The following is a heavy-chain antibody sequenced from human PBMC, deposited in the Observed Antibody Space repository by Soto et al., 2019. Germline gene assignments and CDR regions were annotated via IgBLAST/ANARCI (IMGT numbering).Heavy chain of an antibody. CDR2: INHSGST. CDR3: AINGGYENPQHYYHYMDV. CDR1: GGSFSGYY. J-gene: IGHJ6*03. V-gene: IGHV4-34*01. Sequence: SETLSLTCAVYGGSFSGYYWSWIRKPPGKGLEWIGEINHSGSTNYNPSLKSRVTISVDTSKNQFSLKLSSVTAADTAVYYCAINGGYENPQHYYHYMDVWGKGTTVTVSS. D-gene: IGHD5-12*01.